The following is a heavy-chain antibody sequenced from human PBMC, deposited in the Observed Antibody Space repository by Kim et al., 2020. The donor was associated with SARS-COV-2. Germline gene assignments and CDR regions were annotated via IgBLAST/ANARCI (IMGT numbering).Heavy chain of an antibody. V-gene: IGHV3-33*01. CDR3: SRDQLEGIAVADY. J-gene: IGHJ4*02. Sequence: GGSLRLSCAASGFTFSSYGMHWVRQAPGKGLEWVAVIWYDGSNKYYADSVKGRFTISRDNSKNTLYLQMNSLRAEDTAVYYCSRDQLEGIAVADYWGQGTLVTVSS. CDR1: GFTFSSYG. CDR2: IWYDGSNK. D-gene: IGHD6-19*01.